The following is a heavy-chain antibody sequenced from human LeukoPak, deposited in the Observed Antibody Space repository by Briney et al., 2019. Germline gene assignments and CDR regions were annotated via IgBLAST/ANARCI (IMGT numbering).Heavy chain of an antibody. J-gene: IGHJ4*02. CDR2: IYYDGSNK. CDR3: ARPYCSGGSCYSGVDY. CDR1: GFTFSSYG. V-gene: IGHV3-30*03. D-gene: IGHD2-15*01. Sequence: PGGSLTLSCAASGFTFSSYGMHWVRQAQGQGLGWVADIYYDGSNKYYADSVKGRFTISRDNSKNTLYLQMNSLRAEDTAVYYFARPYCSGGSCYSGVDYWGQGTLVTVSS.